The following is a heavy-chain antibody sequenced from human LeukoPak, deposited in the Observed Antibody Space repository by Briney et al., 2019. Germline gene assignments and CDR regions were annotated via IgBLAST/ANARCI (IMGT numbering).Heavy chain of an antibody. CDR1: GGSINSYY. D-gene: IGHD5-18*01. J-gene: IGHJ4*02. V-gene: IGHV4-4*07. CDR3: ASHVDTAMGRVYYFDY. CDR2: IYTSGST. Sequence: PSETLSLTCTVSGGSINSYYWSWIRQPAGKGLEWIGRIYTSGSTNYNPSLKSRVTMSIDTSKNQFSLKLTSLTAADTAVYYCASHVDTAMGRVYYFDYWGQGTLVTVSS.